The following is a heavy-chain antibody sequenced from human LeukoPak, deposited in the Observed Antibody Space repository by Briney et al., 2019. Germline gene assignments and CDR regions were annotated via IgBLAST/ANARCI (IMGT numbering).Heavy chain of an antibody. CDR3: AREVSLHDAFDI. V-gene: IGHV3-21*01. CDR2: ISSSSSYI. CDR1: GFTFSSYS. Sequence: GGSLRLSCAASGFTFSSYSMNWVRQAPGKGLEWVSSISSSSSYIYYADSVKGRFTISRDNAKNTLYLQMNSLRAEDTAVYYCAREVSLHDAFDIWGQGTMVTVSS. J-gene: IGHJ3*02.